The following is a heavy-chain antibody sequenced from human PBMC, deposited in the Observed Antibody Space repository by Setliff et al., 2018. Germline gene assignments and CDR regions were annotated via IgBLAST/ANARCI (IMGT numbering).Heavy chain of an antibody. CDR3: ARGSGWYMGYFDL. CDR2: IYYSGST. V-gene: IGHV4-30-4*08. CDR1: GGSISSGDYY. D-gene: IGHD6-19*01. Sequence: PSETLSLTCTVSGGSISSGDYYWSWIRQPPGKGLEWIGYIYYSGSTYYNPSLKSRVTISVDTSKNQFSLKLSSVTAADTAVYYCARGSGWYMGYFDLWGRGTLVTVSS. J-gene: IGHJ2*01.